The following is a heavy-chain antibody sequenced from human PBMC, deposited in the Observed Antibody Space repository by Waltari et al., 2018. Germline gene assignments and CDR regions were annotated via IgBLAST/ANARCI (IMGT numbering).Heavy chain of an antibody. J-gene: IGHJ4*02. Sequence: QLQLQESGPGLVKPSETLSLTCTVSGGSISSSSYYWGWIRQPPGKGLEWIGSIYYSGSTYYNPSLKSRVTISVDTSKNQFSLKLSSVTAADTAVYYCARWASGSYYDSSGLGYWGQGTLVTVSS. V-gene: IGHV4-39*01. CDR2: IYYSGST. CDR1: GGSISSSSYY. D-gene: IGHD3-22*01. CDR3: ARWASGSYYDSSGLGY.